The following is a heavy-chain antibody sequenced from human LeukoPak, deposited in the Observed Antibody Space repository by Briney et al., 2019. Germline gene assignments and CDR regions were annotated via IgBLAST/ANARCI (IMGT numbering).Heavy chain of an antibody. V-gene: IGHV4-59*08. Sequence: SEILSLTCTVSGGSISSYYWSWIRQPPGKGLEWIGYIYYSGSTNYNPSLKSRVTISVDTSKNQFSLKLSSVTAADTAVYYCARHLGDGYNYWFDPWGQGTLVTVSS. CDR1: GGSISSYY. D-gene: IGHD5-24*01. CDR3: ARHLGDGYNYWFDP. J-gene: IGHJ5*02. CDR2: IYYSGST.